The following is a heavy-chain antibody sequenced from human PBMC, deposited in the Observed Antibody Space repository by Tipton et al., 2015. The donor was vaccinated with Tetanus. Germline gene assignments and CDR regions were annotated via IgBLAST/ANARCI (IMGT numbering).Heavy chain of an antibody. CDR2: ILYGAST. Sequence: TLSLTCTVFGGSVSGGSYYWAWIRQPPGKGLEYIGYILYGASTHYNPSPKSRVTVSADPSQNQFSLKLNSVTAADTAVYYCARIHDFLSGHFDFWGQGTLVTVSS. V-gene: IGHV4-61*01. D-gene: IGHD3-3*01. J-gene: IGHJ4*02. CDR3: ARIHDFLSGHFDF. CDR1: GGSVSGGSYY.